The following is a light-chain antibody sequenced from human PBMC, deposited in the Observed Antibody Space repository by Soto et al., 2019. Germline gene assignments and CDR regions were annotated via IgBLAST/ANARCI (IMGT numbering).Light chain of an antibody. J-gene: IGKJ2*01. CDR3: QQYGSSPPYT. CDR2: AAS. CDR1: QTFVSSY. Sequence: IVLTQSPGTLSLSPGETATLSCRASQTFVSSYLAWYQQKPGQAPRLLIYAASWRAAGIPDRFSGSGSGADFTLTISRLEPEDFGVYYCQQYGSSPPYTFGQGTKLEIK. V-gene: IGKV3-20*01.